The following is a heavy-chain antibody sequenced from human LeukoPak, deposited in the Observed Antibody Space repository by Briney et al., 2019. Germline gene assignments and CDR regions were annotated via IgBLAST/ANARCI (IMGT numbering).Heavy chain of an antibody. D-gene: IGHD2-8*01. V-gene: IGHV3-15*01. J-gene: IGHJ3*02. CDR1: GFTFSDYY. CDR2: IKSKTDGGTT. Sequence: GGSLRLSCAASGFTFSDYYMSWIRQAPGKGLEWVGRIKSKTDGGTTDYAAPVKGRFTISRDDSKNTLYLQMNSLKTEDTAMYYCTTDRSYGIWGQGTMVTVSS. CDR3: TTDRSYGI.